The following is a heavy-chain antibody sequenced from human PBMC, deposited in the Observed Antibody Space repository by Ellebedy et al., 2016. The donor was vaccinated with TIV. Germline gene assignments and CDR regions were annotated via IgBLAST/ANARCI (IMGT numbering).Heavy chain of an antibody. J-gene: IGHJ4*02. CDR1: GFLVSTNY. D-gene: IGHD3-22*01. V-gene: IGHV3-66*01. CDR3: ARSLSGYSQHHFDY. CDR2: IFSGGYT. Sequence: GESLKISCAVSGFLVSTNYLSWVRQAPGKGLEWVSVIFSGGYTYYADSVKGRFTISRDHSKNTLYLQMNSLRGEDTAVYCCARSLSGYSQHHFDYWGQGTLVAVSS.